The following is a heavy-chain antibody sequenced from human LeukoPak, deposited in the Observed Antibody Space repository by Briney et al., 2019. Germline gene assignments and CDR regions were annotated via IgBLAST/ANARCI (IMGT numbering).Heavy chain of an antibody. Sequence: GGSLRLSCAASGFTFSSYAMHWVRQAPGKGLEWVAVISYDGSNKYYADSVKGRFTISRDNSKNTLYLQMNSLRAEDTAVYYCVKSKQKYYFDYWGQGTLVTVSS. CDR2: ISYDGSNK. CDR3: VKSKQKYYFDY. CDR1: GFTFSSYA. D-gene: IGHD6-13*01. J-gene: IGHJ4*02. V-gene: IGHV3-30*04.